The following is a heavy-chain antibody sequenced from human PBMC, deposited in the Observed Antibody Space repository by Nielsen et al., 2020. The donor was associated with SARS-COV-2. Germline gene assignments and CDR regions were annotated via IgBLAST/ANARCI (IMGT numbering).Heavy chain of an antibody. CDR1: DFTSGLTFSYYG. Sequence: GGSLRLSCTASDFTSGLTFSYYGMHWIRQLPGKGPVCVASIKAGDHSTLYADSVKGRFTISRDDSKNTVYLQMDSLRPEDSALYYCATGRGIYFDSWGQGTLVTVSS. CDR3: ATGRGIYFDS. D-gene: IGHD3-10*01. V-gene: IGHV3-74*03. CDR2: IKAGDHST. J-gene: IGHJ4*02.